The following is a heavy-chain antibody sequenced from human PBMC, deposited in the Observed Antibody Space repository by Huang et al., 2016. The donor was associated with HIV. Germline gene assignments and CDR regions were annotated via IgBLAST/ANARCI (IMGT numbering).Heavy chain of an antibody. V-gene: IGHV4-61*09. CDR1: GDSISSGAFY. CDR3: ARGRGGTHSYFFYSMDV. D-gene: IGHD1-26*01. CDR2: VYTSGSV. J-gene: IGHJ6*03. Sequence: QVQLQESGPGLVQPSQTLSLICTVSGDSISSGAFYWTWIRQSAGGGLQGLWHVYTSGSVLYHGSLRSRVTIARDTSKNQLSLNLRSVTAADTALYFCARGRGGTHSYFFYSMDVWGAGTAVIVSS.